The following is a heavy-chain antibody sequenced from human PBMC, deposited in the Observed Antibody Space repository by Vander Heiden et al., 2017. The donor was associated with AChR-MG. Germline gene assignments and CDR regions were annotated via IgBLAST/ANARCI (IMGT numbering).Heavy chain of an antibody. CDR1: GFTVSSNY. J-gene: IGHJ4*02. Sequence: EVQLVESGGGLLQPGGSLRLSCAASGFTVSSNYMRWVRQAPGKGLEWVSVIYSGGSTYYADSVKGRFTISRDNSKNTLYLQMNSLRAEDTAVYYCASESMHGLTGYEYFDYWGQGTLVTVSS. V-gene: IGHV3-53*01. CDR2: IYSGGST. CDR3: ASESMHGLTGYEYFDY. D-gene: IGHD3-9*01.